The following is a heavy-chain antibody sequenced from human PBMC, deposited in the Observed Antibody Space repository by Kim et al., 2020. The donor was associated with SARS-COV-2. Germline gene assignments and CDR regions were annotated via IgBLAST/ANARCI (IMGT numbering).Heavy chain of an antibody. CDR2: INTGNGNT. Sequence: ASVKVSCKASAYIFTNYAVHWVRQAPGRRLEWMGWINTGNGNTKYSQKFQGRVTITRDTSARTAYMELSSLRSEDTAVYYCARDLRRLTVVGATGELDYWGQRTLVTGSS. V-gene: IGHV1-3*04. CDR3: ARDLRRLTVVGATGELDY. CDR1: AYIFTNYA. J-gene: IGHJ4*02. D-gene: IGHD1-26*01.